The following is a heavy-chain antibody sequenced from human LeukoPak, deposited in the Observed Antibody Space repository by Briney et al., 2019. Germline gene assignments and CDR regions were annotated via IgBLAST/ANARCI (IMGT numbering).Heavy chain of an antibody. CDR2: ISSTSSTI. CDR1: GFTFSSFS. CDR3: ARDSSGWSNWFDP. V-gene: IGHV3-48*01. D-gene: IGHD6-19*01. J-gene: IGHJ5*02. Sequence: GGSLRLSCAASGFTFSSFSMNWVRQAPGKGLEWVSYISSTSSTIYYADSVKGRFTISRDNAKNSLYLQMNCLRVEDTAVYYCARDSSGWSNWFDPWGQGTLVTASS.